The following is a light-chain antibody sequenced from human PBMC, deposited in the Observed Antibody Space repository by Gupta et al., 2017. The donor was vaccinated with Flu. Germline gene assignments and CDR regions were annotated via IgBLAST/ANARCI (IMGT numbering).Light chain of an antibody. CDR2: EVS. CDR3: CSYTNTGPFWV. V-gene: IGLV2-14*01. J-gene: IGLJ3*02. CDR1: SSDVGGYNY. Sequence: QSALTQPASVSGSPGQSITISCTGTSSDVGGYNYVSWYQQHPGKAPKVLIYEVSNRPSGVSNRFSGSKSGNTASLTISGLQAEDEADYYCCSYTNTGPFWVFGGGTRLTVL.